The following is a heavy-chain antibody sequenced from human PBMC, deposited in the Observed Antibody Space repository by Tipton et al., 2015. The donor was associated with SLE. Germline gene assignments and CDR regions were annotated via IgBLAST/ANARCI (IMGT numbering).Heavy chain of an antibody. CDR2: IYYSGST. D-gene: IGHD3-16*01. CDR3: AGLKRLKVPRDY. V-gene: IGHV4-39*01. J-gene: IGHJ4*02. CDR1: GGSISSSNYY. Sequence: TLSLTCTVSGGSISSSNYYWGWIRQPPGKGLEWVGSIYYSGSTYYTPSLKRRVIIPVDTSKNQSSLKLSSVTAEDTAVYYCAGLKRLKVPRDYCGQSTLVTVSS.